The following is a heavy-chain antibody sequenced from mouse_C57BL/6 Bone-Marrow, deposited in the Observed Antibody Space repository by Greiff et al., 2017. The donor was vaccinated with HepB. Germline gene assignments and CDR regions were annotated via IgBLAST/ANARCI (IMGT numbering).Heavy chain of an antibody. Sequence: ESGPGLVKPSQSLSLTCSVTGYSITSGYYWNWIRQFPGNKLEWMGYISYDGSNNYNPSLKNRIPITRDTSKNQFFLKLNSVTTEDTATYYCARDITTVAFDYWGQGTTLTVSS. J-gene: IGHJ2*01. V-gene: IGHV3-6*01. CDR2: ISYDGSN. D-gene: IGHD1-1*01. CDR1: GYSITSGYY. CDR3: ARDITTVAFDY.